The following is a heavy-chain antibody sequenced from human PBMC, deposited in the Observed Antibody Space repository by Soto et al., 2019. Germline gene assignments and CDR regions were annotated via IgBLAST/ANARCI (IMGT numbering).Heavy chain of an antibody. Sequence: SLRLSCAASGFTFSSNGMHWVRQAPGKGLGRVAVRSYDGSNKYYEDSVKGRVTISRTDSKTTLSLQMNSRRAEDTDAYYCSKELWQLVPLYYYYYGMDVWGQGTTVTVYS. CDR1: GFTFSSNG. J-gene: IGHJ6*02. CDR2: RSYDGSNK. D-gene: IGHD6-6*01. V-gene: IGHV3-30*18. CDR3: SKELWQLVPLYYYYYGMDV.